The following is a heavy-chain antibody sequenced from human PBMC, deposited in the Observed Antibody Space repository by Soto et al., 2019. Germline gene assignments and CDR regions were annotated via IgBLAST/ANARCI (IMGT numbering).Heavy chain of an antibody. CDR3: ARWHGRAGPTDY. CDR2: IDPSDSYT. CDR1: GYSFTSYL. V-gene: IGHV5-10-1*01. J-gene: IGHJ4*02. Sequence: PGESLKISCTGSGYSFTSYLISWVRQMPGKGLEWMGRIDPSDSYTNYSPSFQGHVTISADKSISTAYLQWSSLKASDTAMYYCARWHGRAGPTDYWGQGTLVTVSS.